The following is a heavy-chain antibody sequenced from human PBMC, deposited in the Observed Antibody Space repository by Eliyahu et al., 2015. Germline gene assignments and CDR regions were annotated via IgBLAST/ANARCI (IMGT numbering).Heavy chain of an antibody. CDR2: IYHRGST. J-gene: IGHJ4*02. D-gene: IGHD3-3*01. CDR1: GYSISSGYY. CDR3: ARANAFDFNYYFDY. V-gene: IGHV4-38-2*01. Sequence: HVQLQESGPGLVKPSETLSLTCDVSGYSISSGYYWGWIRQPPGKGLQWLGGIYHRGSTSYNASLQRRVTISLDTSKNQFSLRLSSLTAVDTAIYYCARANAFDFNYYFDYWGRGALVTVSS.